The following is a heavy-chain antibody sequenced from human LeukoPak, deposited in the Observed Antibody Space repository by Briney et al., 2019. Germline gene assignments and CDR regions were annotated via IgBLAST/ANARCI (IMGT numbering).Heavy chain of an antibody. J-gene: IGHJ3*02. Sequence: SETLSLTCTVSGYSLSSGYYWGWIRQPPGKGLEWIGSIYHSGSTYYNPSLKSRVTISVDTSKNQFSLKLSSVTAADTAVYYCARGYIVGASSYDAFDIWGQGTMVTVSS. CDR2: IYHSGST. CDR3: ARGYIVGASSYDAFDI. D-gene: IGHD1-26*01. V-gene: IGHV4-38-2*02. CDR1: GYSLSSGYY.